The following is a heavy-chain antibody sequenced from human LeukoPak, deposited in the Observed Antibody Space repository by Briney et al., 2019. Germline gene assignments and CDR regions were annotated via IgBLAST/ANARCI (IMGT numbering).Heavy chain of an antibody. CDR1: GFTFSRYG. CDR2: ISGSGGST. CDR3: AKPWREDGDYWSFNY. Sequence: TGGSLRLSCAASGFTFSRYGMSWVRQAPGKGLEWVSAISGSGGSTYYADSVEGRFTISRDNSKNTLYLQVNSLRAEDTAVYYCAKPWREDGDYWSFNYWGQGALVTVSS. D-gene: IGHD4-17*01. J-gene: IGHJ4*02. V-gene: IGHV3-23*01.